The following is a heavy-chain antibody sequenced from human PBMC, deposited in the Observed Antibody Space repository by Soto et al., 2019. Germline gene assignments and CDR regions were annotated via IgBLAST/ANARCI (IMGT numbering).Heavy chain of an antibody. D-gene: IGHD3-22*01. CDR2: ISASGRDT. CDR3: AKGKSSGRYYFDY. Sequence: GSLRLSCAASGFTFSNYAMSWVRQAPGKGLEWVSGISASGRDTYYADSVKDRFTISRDNSKNTVYLQVNSLRADDTAIYYCAKGKSSGRYYFDYWGQGTPVTVSS. V-gene: IGHV3-23*01. J-gene: IGHJ4*02. CDR1: GFTFSNYA.